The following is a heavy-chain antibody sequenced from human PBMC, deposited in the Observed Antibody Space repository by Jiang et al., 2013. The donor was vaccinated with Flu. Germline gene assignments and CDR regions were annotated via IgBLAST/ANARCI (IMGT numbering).Heavy chain of an antibody. J-gene: IGHJ5*02. D-gene: IGHD3-22*01. Sequence: SGAEVKKPGSSVKVSCKASGGTFSSYAISWVRQAPGQGLEWMGRIIPILGIANYAQKFQGRVTITADKSTSTAYMELSSLRSEDTAVYYCAGGIYDSSGYYDNWFDPWGQGTLVTVSS. CDR2: IIPILGIA. CDR1: GGTFSSYA. CDR3: AGGIYDSSGYYDNWFDP. V-gene: IGHV1-69*04.